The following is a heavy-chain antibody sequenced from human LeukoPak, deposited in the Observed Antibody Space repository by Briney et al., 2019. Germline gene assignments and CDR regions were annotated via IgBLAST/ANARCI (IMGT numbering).Heavy chain of an antibody. CDR1: GFTFSSYG. CDR2: ISGSGGST. Sequence: PGGSLRLSCAASGFTFSSYGMSWVRQAPGKGLEWVPAISGSGGSTYYADSVKGRFTISRDNSKNTLYLQMNSLRAEDTAVYYCAKDPRILRYFDWSWGYYFDYWGQGTMVTVSS. V-gene: IGHV3-23*01. D-gene: IGHD3-9*01. CDR3: AKDPRILRYFDWSWGYYFDY. J-gene: IGHJ4*02.